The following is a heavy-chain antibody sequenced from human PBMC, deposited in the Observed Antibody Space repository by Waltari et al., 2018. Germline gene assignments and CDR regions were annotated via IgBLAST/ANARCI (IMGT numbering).Heavy chain of an antibody. CDR1: GFPFTFFS. Sequence: QVQLVESGGGVGQPGRSLRHSCAASGFPFTFFSMHWVRQAPGKGLEWVALISYDGNNKYYADSMTGRFTISRDNSKNTLCLQMDNLTPEDTGVYFCVRGGRLATAAPDYWGQGTLVTVSS. J-gene: IGHJ4*02. CDR2: ISYDGNNK. D-gene: IGHD6-13*01. V-gene: IGHV3-30-3*01. CDR3: VRGGRLATAAPDY.